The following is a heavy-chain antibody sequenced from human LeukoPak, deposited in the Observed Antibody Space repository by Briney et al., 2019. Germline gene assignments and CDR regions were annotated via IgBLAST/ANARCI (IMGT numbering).Heavy chain of an antibody. J-gene: IGHJ3*02. CDR3: ARVGPADYDFWSGLLGAFDI. CDR1: GSTFSSYA. CDR2: ISYDGSNK. Sequence: GGSLRLSCAASGSTFSSYAMHWVRQAPGKGLEWVAVISYDGSNKYYADSVKGRFTISRDNSKNTLYLQMNSLRAEDTAVYYCARVGPADYDFWSGLLGAFDIWGQGTMVTVSS. V-gene: IGHV3-30*01. D-gene: IGHD3-3*01.